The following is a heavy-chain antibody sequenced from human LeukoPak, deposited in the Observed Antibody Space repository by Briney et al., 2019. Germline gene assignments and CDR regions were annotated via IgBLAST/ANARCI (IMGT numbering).Heavy chain of an antibody. CDR1: GGSISGYY. CDR3: ARGRYQLLLSPIDY. J-gene: IGHJ4*02. D-gene: IGHD2-2*01. V-gene: IGHV4-59*12. CDR2: IFYSGRT. Sequence: SETLSLTCTVSGGSISGYYWSWIRQPPGKGLQWIGYIFYSGRTNYNPSLKSRVTISVDTSKNQFSLKLSSVTAADTAVYYCARGRYQLLLSPIDYWGQGTLVTVSS.